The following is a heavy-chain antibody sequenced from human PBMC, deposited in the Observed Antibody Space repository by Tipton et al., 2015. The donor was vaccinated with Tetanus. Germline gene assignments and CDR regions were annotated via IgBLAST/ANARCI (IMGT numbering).Heavy chain of an antibody. J-gene: IGHJ6*02. CDR2: LHFSGNA. V-gene: IGHV4-39*07. CDR1: GGSINRDTYY. D-gene: IGHD4-17*01. Sequence: TLSLTCTVSGGSINRDTYYWVWIRQTPERGLEWIGNLHFSGNAYYNLSLKSRVTMSIDTSKNQFSLKLTSVTAADTAVYYCARDRGLTTSGGIGMDVWGQGTTVTVSS. CDR3: ARDRGLTTSGGIGMDV.